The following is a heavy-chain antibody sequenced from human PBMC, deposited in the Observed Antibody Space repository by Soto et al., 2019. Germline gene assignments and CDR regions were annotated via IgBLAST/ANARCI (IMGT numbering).Heavy chain of an antibody. CDR1: GGSISSSNW. J-gene: IGHJ4*02. V-gene: IGHV4-4*02. D-gene: IGHD2-15*01. CDR3: ARASCSGGSCYFDFDY. CDR2: IYHSGST. Sequence: SETLSLTCAVSGGSISSSNWWSWVRQPPGKGLEWIGEIYHSGSTNYNPSLKSRVTISVDKSKNHFSLKMSSVTAADTAVYYCARASCSGGSCYFDFDYWGQGTLVTVSS.